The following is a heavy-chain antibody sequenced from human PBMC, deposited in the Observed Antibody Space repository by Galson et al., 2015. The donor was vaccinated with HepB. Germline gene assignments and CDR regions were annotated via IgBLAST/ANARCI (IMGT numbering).Heavy chain of an antibody. J-gene: IGHJ4*02. Sequence: SLRLSCAASGFTVSNNYMSWVRQAPGKGLEWVSVIYSSGSTYYADSVKGRFTISRDISQNTLYLQMNSLRAEDTAVYYCAKTPPRSTYFDYWGQGTLVTVSS. V-gene: IGHV3-53*01. CDR2: IYSSGST. D-gene: IGHD4-23*01. CDR3: AKTPPRSTYFDY. CDR1: GFTVSNNY.